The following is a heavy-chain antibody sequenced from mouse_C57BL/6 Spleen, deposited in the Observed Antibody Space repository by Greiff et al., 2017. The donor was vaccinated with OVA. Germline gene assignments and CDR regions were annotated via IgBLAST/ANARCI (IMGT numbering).Heavy chain of an antibody. Sequence: EVKLMESEGGLVQPGSSMKLSCTASGFTFSDYYMAWVRQVPEKGLEWVANINYDGSSTYYLDSLKSRFIISRDNAKNILYLQMSSLKSEDTATYYCARDRDDGDAMDYWGQGTSVTVSS. CDR1: GFTFSDYY. V-gene: IGHV5-16*01. CDR2: INYDGSST. D-gene: IGHD2-3*01. J-gene: IGHJ4*01. CDR3: ARDRDDGDAMDY.